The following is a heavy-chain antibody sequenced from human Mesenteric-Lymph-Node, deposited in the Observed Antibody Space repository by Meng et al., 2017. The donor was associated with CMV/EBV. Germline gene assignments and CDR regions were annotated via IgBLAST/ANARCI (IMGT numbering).Heavy chain of an antibody. Sequence: GGSLRLSCAASGFTFSSYWMSWVRQAPGKGLEWVANIKQDGSEKYYVDSVKGRFTISGDNAKNSLYLQMNSLRAEDTAVYYCARVYEWLLTLGYRFDPWGQGTLVTVSS. J-gene: IGHJ5*02. CDR3: ARVYEWLLTLGYRFDP. CDR1: GFTFSSYW. CDR2: IKQDGSEK. D-gene: IGHD3-3*01. V-gene: IGHV3-7*01.